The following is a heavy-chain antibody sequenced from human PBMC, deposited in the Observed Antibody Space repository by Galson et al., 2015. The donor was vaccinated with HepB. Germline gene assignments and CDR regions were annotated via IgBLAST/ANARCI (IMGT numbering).Heavy chain of an antibody. V-gene: IGHV1-69*13. D-gene: IGHD2-2*02. J-gene: IGHJ6*03. CDR2: IIPIFGTA. CDR1: GGTFSSYA. Sequence: SVKVSCKASGGTFSSYAISWVRQAPGQGLEWMGGIIPIFGTANYAQKFQGRVTITADESTSTAYMELSSLRSEDTAVYYCARERYCSSTSCYTKPPYYYYYYMDVWGKGTTVTVSS. CDR3: ARERYCSSTSCYTKPPYYYYYYMDV.